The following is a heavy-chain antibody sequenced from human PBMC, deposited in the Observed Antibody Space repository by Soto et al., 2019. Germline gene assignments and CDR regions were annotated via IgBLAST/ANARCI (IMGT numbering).Heavy chain of an antibody. CDR3: ATAVPNDYIPNYYYMDV. Sequence: SETLSLTCTVSGASIRSYYWSWIRQPPGKGLEWIGYIYYSGGANYNPSLESRVTISVDTSKNQVSLKLTSVTAAVTAVYYCATAVPNDYIPNYYYMDVWGKGTTVTVSS. D-gene: IGHD4-4*01. CDR2: IYYSGGA. J-gene: IGHJ6*03. V-gene: IGHV4-59*01. CDR1: GASIRSYY.